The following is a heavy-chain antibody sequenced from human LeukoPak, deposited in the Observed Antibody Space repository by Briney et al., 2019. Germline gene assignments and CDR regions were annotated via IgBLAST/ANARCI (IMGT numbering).Heavy chain of an antibody. CDR3: ARVYYYYYMDV. CDR1: GLTFSTYW. CDR2: ISRDGTNT. J-gene: IGHJ6*03. Sequence: GGSLRLSCAGSGLTFSTYWMPSVRQAPGTGVVWVSRISRDGTNTYYADSVRGRFSVSRDNAKNTLYLQMNSLRAEDTVVYYWARVYYYYYMDVWGKGTTVAVSS. V-gene: IGHV3-74*01.